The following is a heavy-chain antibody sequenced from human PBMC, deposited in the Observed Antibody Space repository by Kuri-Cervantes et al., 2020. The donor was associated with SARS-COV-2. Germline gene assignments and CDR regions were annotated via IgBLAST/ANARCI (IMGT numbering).Heavy chain of an antibody. J-gene: IGHJ6*02. CDR1: GYTFTSYG. CDR2: ISAYSGNT. Sequence: GESLKISCRASGYTFTSYGISWVRQAPGQGLEWMGWISAYSGNTNYAQKLQGRVTMTTDTSTSTAYMELRSLRSDDTAVYYCARAPTTVVYYYYGMDVWGQGTTVTVSS. D-gene: IGHD4-23*01. CDR3: ARAPTTVVYYYYGMDV. V-gene: IGHV1-18*04.